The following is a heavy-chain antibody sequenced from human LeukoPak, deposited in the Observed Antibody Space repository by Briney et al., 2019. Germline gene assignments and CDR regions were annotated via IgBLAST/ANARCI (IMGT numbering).Heavy chain of an antibody. J-gene: IGHJ4*02. CDR2: ISWNSGSI. Sequence: GGSLRLSCAASGFTFDDYAMHWVRQAPGKGLEWVSGISWNSGSIGYADSVKGRFTISRDNAKNSLYLQMNSLRAEDTALYYCAKDTDGTTFHYFDYWGQGTLVTVSS. D-gene: IGHD1-1*01. CDR1: GFTFDDYA. V-gene: IGHV3-9*01. CDR3: AKDTDGTTFHYFDY.